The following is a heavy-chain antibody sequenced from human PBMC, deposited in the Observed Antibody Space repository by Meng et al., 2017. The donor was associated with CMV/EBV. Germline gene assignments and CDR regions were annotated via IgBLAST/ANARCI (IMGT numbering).Heavy chain of an antibody. J-gene: IGHJ6*02. Sequence: GGSLRLSCAASGFTFSSYAMSWVRQAPGKGLEWVSAISGGGGSTYYADSVKGRFTISRDNSKNTLYLQMNSLRAEDTAVYYCAKTTAVDTGSYYYYGMDVWGQGTTVTVSS. CDR1: GFTFSSYA. D-gene: IGHD6-13*01. CDR2: ISGGGGST. V-gene: IGHV3-23*01. CDR3: AKTTAVDTGSYYYYGMDV.